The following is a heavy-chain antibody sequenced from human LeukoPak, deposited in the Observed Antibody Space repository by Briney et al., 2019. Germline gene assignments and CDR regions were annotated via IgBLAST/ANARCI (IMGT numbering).Heavy chain of an antibody. CDR1: GGSISSSSSY. Sequence: SETLSLTCTVSGGSISSSSSYWGWIRQPPGKGLEWIGSISYSGSTYYNPSLKSRVTISVDTSKNQFSLKLSSVTAADTAVYYCARVKTYFDYWGQGTLVTVSS. V-gene: IGHV4-39*07. CDR2: ISYSGST. CDR3: ARVKTYFDY. J-gene: IGHJ4*02.